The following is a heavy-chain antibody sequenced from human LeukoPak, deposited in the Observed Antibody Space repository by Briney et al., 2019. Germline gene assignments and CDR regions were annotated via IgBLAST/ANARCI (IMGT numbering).Heavy chain of an antibody. CDR1: GFTFSSYA. Sequence: GRSLRLSCAASGFTFSSYAMHWVRQAPGKGLEWVAIIWLDGSEKYYADSAKGRFTISRDNSKNTLYLQMNSLRAEDTAVYYCAGEYETSGTTGRGGFFDYWGQGTLVTVSS. CDR2: IWLDGSEK. CDR3: AGEYETSGTTGRGGFFDY. V-gene: IGHV3-33*01. J-gene: IGHJ4*02. D-gene: IGHD4-17*01.